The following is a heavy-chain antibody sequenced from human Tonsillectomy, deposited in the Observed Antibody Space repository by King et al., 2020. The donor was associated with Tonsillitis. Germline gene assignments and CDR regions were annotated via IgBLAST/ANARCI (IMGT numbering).Heavy chain of an antibody. V-gene: IGHV5-51*01. D-gene: IGHD3-22*01. CDR1: GYNFTSSW. Sequence: QLVQSGAEVKQPGESLKISCKGSGYNFTSSWIAGVRQMPAKGLEWMVSIYPGDSDTRYSPSFQGQVTISADKSITTAYLQWSSLKASDTAMYYCARHGDSSGYYLWGQGTLVTVSS. CDR2: IYPGDSDT. J-gene: IGHJ1*01. CDR3: ARHGDSSGYYL.